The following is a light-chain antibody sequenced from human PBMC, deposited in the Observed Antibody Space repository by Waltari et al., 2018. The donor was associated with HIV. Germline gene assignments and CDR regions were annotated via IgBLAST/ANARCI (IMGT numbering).Light chain of an antibody. J-gene: IGLJ2*01. CDR3: AAWDDRLSGL. V-gene: IGLV1-47*01. CDR1: SSNIGLYH. Sequence: QSVMTQPPSASGTPGQRVTISCSGGSSNIGLYHVYWYQQFPGTAPKLLISRDNQRPPGVPDRFSVSKSGTSASLVISGLRSEDKADYYCAAWDDRLSGLFGGGTKVTVL. CDR2: RDN.